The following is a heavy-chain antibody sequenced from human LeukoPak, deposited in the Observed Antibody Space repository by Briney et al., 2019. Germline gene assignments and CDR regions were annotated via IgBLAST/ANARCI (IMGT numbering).Heavy chain of an antibody. CDR3: ARQIPSIAVPSSSLDY. CDR2: INPSGGST. Sequence: GASVKVSCKASGYTFTSYYMHWVRQAPGQGLEWMEIINPSGGSTNYAQKFQGRVAMTRDTSTSTVYMELSSLRSEDTAVYYCARQIPSIAVPSSSLDYWGQGTLVTVSS. J-gene: IGHJ4*02. CDR1: GYTFTSYY. V-gene: IGHV1-46*01. D-gene: IGHD6-19*01.